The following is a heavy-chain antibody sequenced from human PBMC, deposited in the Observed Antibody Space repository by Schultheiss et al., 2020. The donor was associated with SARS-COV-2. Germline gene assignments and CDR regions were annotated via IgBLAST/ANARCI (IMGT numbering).Heavy chain of an antibody. CDR2: IYHSGST. V-gene: IGHV4-38-2*01. CDR3: ARGTTVTDY. D-gene: IGHD4-17*01. J-gene: IGHJ4*02. CDR1: GYSISSGYY. Sequence: SETLSLTCAVSGYSISSGYYWGWIRQPPGKGLEWIGSIYHSGSTYYNPSLKSRVTISVDTSKNQFSLKLSSVTAADTAVYYCARGTTVTDYWGQGTLVTVPS.